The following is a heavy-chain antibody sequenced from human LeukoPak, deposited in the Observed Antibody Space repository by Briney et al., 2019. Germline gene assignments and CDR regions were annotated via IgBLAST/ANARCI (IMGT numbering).Heavy chain of an antibody. CDR1: GFTFSSYA. CDR2: ISGSGGST. V-gene: IGHV3-23*01. D-gene: IGHD3-9*01. Sequence: GGSLRLSCAASGFTFSSYAMSWVRQAPGKGLEWVSAISGSGGSTYYADSVKGRFTISRDNSKNTLYLQMNSLRAEDTAVYYCARQVLRYFDWLFDPFDYWGQGTLVAVSS. J-gene: IGHJ4*02. CDR3: ARQVLRYFDWLFDPFDY.